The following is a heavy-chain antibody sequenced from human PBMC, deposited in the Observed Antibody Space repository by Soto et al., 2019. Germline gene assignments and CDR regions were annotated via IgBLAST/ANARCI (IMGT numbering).Heavy chain of an antibody. V-gene: IGHV1-69*13. CDR3: ARDWDGYNSFDY. CDR1: GGTFSSYS. D-gene: IGHD5-12*01. CDR2: IIPIFGTA. Sequence: GASVNVSCKPSGGTFSSYSISWVRQAPGQGLEWMGGIIPIFGTANYAQKFQGRVTITADESTSTAYMELSSLRSEDAAVYYCARDWDGYNSFDYWGQGTLVTVSS. J-gene: IGHJ4*02.